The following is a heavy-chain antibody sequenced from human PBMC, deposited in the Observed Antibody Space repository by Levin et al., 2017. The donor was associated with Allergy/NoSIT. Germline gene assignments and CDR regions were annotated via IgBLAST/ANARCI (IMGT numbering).Heavy chain of an antibody. J-gene: IGHJ4*02. D-gene: IGHD2-15*01. CDR1: GFTFSRYD. V-gene: IGHV3-13*04. Sequence: TGGSLRLSCAASGFTFSRYDMHWVRQLPGKSLEWVSATGISGDTYYPGSVKGRFTISRDDAKNFLYLQMNNLRPGDTAVYYCARETGMGSAGGGGLDYWGQGTLVTVSS. CDR3: ARETGMGSAGGGGLDY. CDR2: TGISGDT.